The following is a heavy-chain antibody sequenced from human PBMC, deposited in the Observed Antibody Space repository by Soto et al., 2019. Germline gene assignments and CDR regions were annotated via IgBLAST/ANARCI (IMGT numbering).Heavy chain of an antibody. J-gene: IGHJ6*03. V-gene: IGHV1-46*03. CDR3: VRATAARQRDYSYHYYLHI. Sequence: QVQLVQSGAEVKKPGASVKVSCKASGYTFINYYIHWVRQAPGQGLEWMGVINPNGGSTVYAEKLQVRVTLTRDTSTSTVYVELSTLRSDDTAVYFCVRATAARQRDYSYHYYLHIWGKGTTVTVSS. CDR1: GYTFINYY. D-gene: IGHD6-6*01. CDR2: INPNGGST.